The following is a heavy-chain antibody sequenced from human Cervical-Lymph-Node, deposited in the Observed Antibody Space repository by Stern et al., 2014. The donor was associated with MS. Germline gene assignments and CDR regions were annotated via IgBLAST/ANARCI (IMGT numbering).Heavy chain of an antibody. Sequence: QVQLVESGSGQAKPSQTLSLTCAVSGGSISSGGSSWNWIRQPPGKGLEWIGFIYHSGSTYYNPSLKGRVFISVDTSKNQFALNLRSVTAADTAVYYCARGGVIYTQDRNGFDVWGQGTMVTVYS. J-gene: IGHJ3*01. CDR2: IYHSGST. V-gene: IGHV4-30-2*01. CDR1: GGSISSGGSS. D-gene: IGHD2-21*01. CDR3: ARGGVIYTQDRNGFDV.